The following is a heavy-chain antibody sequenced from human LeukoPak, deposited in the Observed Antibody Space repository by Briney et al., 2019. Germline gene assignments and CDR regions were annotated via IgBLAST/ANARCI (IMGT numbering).Heavy chain of an antibody. V-gene: IGHV1-8*02. CDR3: ARGRFRWELEIRDFDY. Sequence: WASVKVSCKASGGTFSSYAISWVRQAPGQGLEWMGWMNPNSGNTGYAQKFQGRVTMTRDTSISTAYMELSSLRSEDTAVYYCARGRFRWELEIRDFDYWGQGTLVTVSS. CDR2: MNPNSGNT. CDR1: GGTFSSYA. J-gene: IGHJ4*02. D-gene: IGHD1-26*01.